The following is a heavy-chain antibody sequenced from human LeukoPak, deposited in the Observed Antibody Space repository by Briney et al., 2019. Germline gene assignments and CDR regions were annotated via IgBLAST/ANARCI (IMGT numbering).Heavy chain of an antibody. CDR1: GFTVSSNY. D-gene: IGHD3-10*01. V-gene: IGHV3-53*01. J-gene: IGHJ4*02. CDR2: ISSGGST. CDR3: ARVYGSGSYFDY. Sequence: PGGSLRLSCAASGFTVSSNYMSWVRQAPGKGLEWVSVISSGGSTYYADSVKGRFTISRGNSKNTLYLQMNSLRAEDTAVYYCARVYGSGSYFDYWGQGTLVTVSS.